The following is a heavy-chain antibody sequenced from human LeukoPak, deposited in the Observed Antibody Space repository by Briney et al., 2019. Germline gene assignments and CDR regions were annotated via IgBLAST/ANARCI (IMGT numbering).Heavy chain of an antibody. CDR1: GGFISSYY. CDR3: ARVYYYDSSDLYFDP. Sequence: SETLSLTCTVSGGFISSYYRSWIRQPRGEGLEGIGYSWYSESTNHNPSLNSRVTISVDTSKNHFSLKPSSVTAAATAVYYCARVYYYDSSDLYFDPWGQGTLVTVSS. V-gene: IGHV4-59*08. D-gene: IGHD3-22*01. J-gene: IGHJ5*02. CDR2: SWYSEST.